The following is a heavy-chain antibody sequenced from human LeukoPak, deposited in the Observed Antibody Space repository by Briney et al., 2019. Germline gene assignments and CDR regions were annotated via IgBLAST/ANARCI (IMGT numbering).Heavy chain of an antibody. D-gene: IGHD3-22*01. CDR2: ITPNADRT. CDR3: AIMHGYYDGSGYWVQ. Sequence: GRSLRLSCAASGLTFGSYGMSWVRQAPGKGLEWVSFITPNADRTSYADSVEGRFTISRDNPRNTLYMQMNSLRDEDTALYYCAIMHGYYDGSGYWVQWGQGTLVTVSS. V-gene: IGHV3-23*01. J-gene: IGHJ1*01. CDR1: GLTFGSYG.